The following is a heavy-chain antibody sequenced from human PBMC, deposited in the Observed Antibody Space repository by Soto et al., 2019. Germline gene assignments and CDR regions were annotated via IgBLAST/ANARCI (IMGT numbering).Heavy chain of an antibody. J-gene: IGHJ3*02. Sequence: EVQVVESGGGLVKPGASLTLSCTVSGFPLGFSNAWISWVRQAPGKGLEWVGRIKRQTDGGPAGPTDYAAPVNGRFTISRDDSKTPIYQQINSLKEEDTATNLSATGVAGAFDMWGSGTRVTVSS. CDR2: IKRQTDGGPAGPT. CDR1: GFPLGFSNAW. D-gene: IGHD6-13*01. CDR3: ATGVAGAFDM. V-gene: IGHV3-15*01.